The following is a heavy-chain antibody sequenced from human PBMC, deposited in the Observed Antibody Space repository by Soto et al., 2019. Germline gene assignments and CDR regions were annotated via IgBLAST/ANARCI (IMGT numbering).Heavy chain of an antibody. V-gene: IGHV3-30-3*01. Sequence: PGGSLRLSCAASGFAFSSYAMHWVRQAPGKGLEWVAVISYDGSNKYYADSVKGRFTISRDNSKNTLYLQMNSLRAEDTAVYYCARARREQWLVLGDYYYGMDVWGQGNTVTVSS. J-gene: IGHJ6*02. CDR1: GFAFSSYA. CDR3: ARARREQWLVLGDYYYGMDV. D-gene: IGHD6-19*01. CDR2: ISYDGSNK.